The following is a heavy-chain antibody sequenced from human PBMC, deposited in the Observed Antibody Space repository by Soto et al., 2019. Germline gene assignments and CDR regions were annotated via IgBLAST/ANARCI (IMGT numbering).Heavy chain of an antibody. CDR2: IKSKSDGETT. CDR1: GFTFRNAW. CDR3: TTDRILWFGEYTLAMDV. D-gene: IGHD3-10*01. V-gene: IGHV3-15*01. J-gene: IGHJ6*02. Sequence: EVQLVESGGGLVKPGGPLTLSCEGSGFTFRNAWMSWVGQAPGKGLEWVGRIKSKSDGETTDYAAHVKGRFTISRDDSRDTFYLRMSSLKRDDTAVYYCTTDRILWFGEYTLAMDVWGQGTTVTVSS.